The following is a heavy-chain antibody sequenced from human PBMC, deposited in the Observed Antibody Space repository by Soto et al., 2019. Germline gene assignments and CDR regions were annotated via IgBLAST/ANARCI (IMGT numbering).Heavy chain of an antibody. CDR1: GFTFSRYW. J-gene: IGHJ4*02. V-gene: IGHV3-74*01. CDR2: IYSDGSST. Sequence: EVQLVESGGGLVQPGESLRLSCAASGFTFSRYWMHWVRQPPGKGLMWVSRIYSDGSSTNYADSVKGRFTISRDNAKNTLYLQMNSLRAEDTAVYYCARGMNQRYAVDYWGQGTLVTVSS. CDR3: ARGMNQRYAVDY. D-gene: IGHD2-8*01.